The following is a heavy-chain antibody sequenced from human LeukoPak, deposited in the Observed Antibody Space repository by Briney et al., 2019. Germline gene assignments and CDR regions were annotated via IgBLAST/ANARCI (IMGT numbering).Heavy chain of an antibody. CDR1: GGSVISSTYY. CDR3: ARDRGVRGVIGSIYYYYGMDV. Sequence: SETLSLTCTVSGGSVISSTYYWGWIRQPPGKGLEWIGSIYYSGSTYYNPSLKSRVTISVDTSKNQFSLKLSSVTAADTAVYYCARDRGVRGVIGSIYYYYGMDVWGQGTTVTVSS. V-gene: IGHV4-39*07. CDR2: IYYSGST. J-gene: IGHJ6*02. D-gene: IGHD3-10*01.